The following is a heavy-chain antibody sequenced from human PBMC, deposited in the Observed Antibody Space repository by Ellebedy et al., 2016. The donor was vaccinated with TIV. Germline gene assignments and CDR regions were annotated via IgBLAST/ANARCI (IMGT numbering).Heavy chain of an antibody. J-gene: IGHJ6*02. CDR2: ISAYNGNT. D-gene: IGHD6-19*01. CDR3: ARGLYSSGWGYHYYGMDV. CDR1: GYTLTELS. V-gene: IGHV1-18*01. Sequence: ASVKVSCKVSGYTLTELSMHWVRQAPGQGLEWMGWISAYNGNTNYAQKLQGRVTMTTDTSTSTAYMELRSLRSDDTAVYYCARGLYSSGWGYHYYGMDVWGQGTTVTVSS.